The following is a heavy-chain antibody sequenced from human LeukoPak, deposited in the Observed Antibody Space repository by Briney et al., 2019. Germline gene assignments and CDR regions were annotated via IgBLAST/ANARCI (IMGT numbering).Heavy chain of an antibody. V-gene: IGHV4-39*07. D-gene: IGHD3-16*02. CDR1: GGSISSSSYY. J-gene: IGHJ5*02. CDR3: ARVRYDYVWGSYRDWGEENWFDP. CDR2: IYYSGST. Sequence: SETLSLTCTVSGGSISSSSYYWGWIRQPPGKGLEWIGSIYYSGSTYYNPSLKSRVTISVDTSKNQFSLKLSSVTAADTAVYYCARVRYDYVWGSYRDWGEENWFDPWGQGTLVTVSS.